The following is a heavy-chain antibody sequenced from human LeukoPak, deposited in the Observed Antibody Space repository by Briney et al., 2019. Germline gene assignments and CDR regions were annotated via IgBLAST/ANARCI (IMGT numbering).Heavy chain of an antibody. D-gene: IGHD3-22*01. CDR1: GGSISSYY. CDR3: ATDGYYSDTSGYPIPPLGYFHL. V-gene: IGHV4-4*07. CDR2: IYNTGTT. Sequence: SETLSLTCTVSGGSISSYYWSWIRQPAGKGLEWIGRIYNTGTTKFNPSLKSRVTMSIDTSKNEFSLRLSSVTAADSAVYYCATDGYYSDTSGYPIPPLGYFHLWGRGTLVTASS. J-gene: IGHJ2*01.